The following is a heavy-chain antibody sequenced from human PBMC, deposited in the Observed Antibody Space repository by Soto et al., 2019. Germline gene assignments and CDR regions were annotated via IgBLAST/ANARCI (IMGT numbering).Heavy chain of an antibody. CDR3: AKRGDFWSGYHRGGYFDY. J-gene: IGHJ4*02. Sequence: VQLLESGGGLVQPGGSLRLSCAASGFTFSSYAMSWVRQAPGKGLEWVSAISGSGGSTYYADSVKGRFTISRDNSKNTLYLQMNSLRAEDTAVYYCAKRGDFWSGYHRGGYFDYWGQGTLVTVSS. CDR2: ISGSGGST. D-gene: IGHD3-3*01. CDR1: GFTFSSYA. V-gene: IGHV3-23*01.